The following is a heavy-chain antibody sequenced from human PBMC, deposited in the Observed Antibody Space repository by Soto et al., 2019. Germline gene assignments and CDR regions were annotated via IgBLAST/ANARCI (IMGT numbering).Heavy chain of an antibody. V-gene: IGHV4-30-4*01. CDR3: ARGPSGDKVDY. J-gene: IGHJ4*02. Sequence: QVQLQESGPGLVQPSQTLSLTCTVSGDSISSGDYCWSWIRQPPDKGLEWIGQIYNGGSTYNNPSLKSRITISVDTSKTQFSRKLSSVTAADTAVYYCARGPSGDKVDYWGQGTLVTVSS. D-gene: IGHD7-27*01. CDR1: GDSISSGDYC. CDR2: IYNGGST.